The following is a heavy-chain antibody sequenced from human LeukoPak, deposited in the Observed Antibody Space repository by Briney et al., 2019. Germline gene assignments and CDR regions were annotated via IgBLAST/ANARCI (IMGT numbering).Heavy chain of an antibody. CDR2: ISSRSSYI. V-gene: IGHV3-21*04. D-gene: IGHD3-3*01. Sequence: GGSLRLSCAASGFTFSSYSMNWVRQAPGKGLEWVSSISSRSSYIYYADSVKGRFTISRDNSKNTLFLQMNSLRGEDTAIYYCAKWMVRRDFWSGAFDIWGQGTMVTV. J-gene: IGHJ3*02. CDR1: GFTFSSYS. CDR3: AKWMVRRDFWSGAFDI.